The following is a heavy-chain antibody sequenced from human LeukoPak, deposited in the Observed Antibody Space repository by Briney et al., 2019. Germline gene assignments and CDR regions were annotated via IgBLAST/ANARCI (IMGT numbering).Heavy chain of an antibody. V-gene: IGHV1-18*01. D-gene: IGHD6-19*01. CDR3: ARYSSGWPDY. Sequence: PGASVKVSCKTSGYTFSNYGVSWLRQAPGQGLEWMGWSSAYNGNTNYAEKLQGRVTMTTDTSTSTGYMGLRSLRSDDTAVYYCARYSSGWPDYWGQGTLVTVSS. J-gene: IGHJ4*02. CDR1: GYTFSNYG. CDR2: SSAYNGNT.